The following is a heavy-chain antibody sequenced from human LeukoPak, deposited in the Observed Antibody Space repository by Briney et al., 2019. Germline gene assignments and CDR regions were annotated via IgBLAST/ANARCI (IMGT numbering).Heavy chain of an antibody. V-gene: IGHV4-31*03. CDR1: VGSMSSDNYW. Sequence: SETLSLTCTVSVGSMSSDNYWWSWIRRHPGKGLEWIGYIYYSGNTYYNPSLESRVTISIDTSKNHFSLKLSSVTAADTAVYYCARDTGTYYFAYWGQGTLVTVSS. CDR3: ARDTGTYYFAY. J-gene: IGHJ4*02. CDR2: IYYSGNT. D-gene: IGHD1-7*01.